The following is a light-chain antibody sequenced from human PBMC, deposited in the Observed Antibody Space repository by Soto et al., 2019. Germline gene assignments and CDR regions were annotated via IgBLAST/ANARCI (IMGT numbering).Light chain of an antibody. J-gene: IGKJ3*01. Sequence: EFVLTQSPDTLSLSPGERATLSCRASQSISSYLAWYQQKPGQAPRLLIYDSSNRATGIPARFSGSGSGTDFTLTISSLEPEDFAVYYCQQRSNWPIFTFGPGTKVDIK. CDR3: QQRSNWPIFT. CDR2: DSS. V-gene: IGKV3-11*01. CDR1: QSISSY.